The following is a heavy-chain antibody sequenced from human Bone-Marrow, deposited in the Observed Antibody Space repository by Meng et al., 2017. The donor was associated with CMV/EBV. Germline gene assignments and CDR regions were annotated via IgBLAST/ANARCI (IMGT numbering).Heavy chain of an antibody. J-gene: IGHJ6*02. D-gene: IGHD6-6*01. V-gene: IGHV3-30-3*01. CDR1: GFTFSSYA. CDR2: ISYDGSNK. Sequence: GGSLRLSCAASGFTFSSYAMHWVRQAPGKGLEWVAVISYDGSNKYYADSVKGRFTISRDNSKNTLYLQMNSRRAEDTAVYYCARAGFSSSSGRVMSYYYYGMDVWGQGTTVTVSS. CDR3: ARAGFSSSSGRVMSYYYYGMDV.